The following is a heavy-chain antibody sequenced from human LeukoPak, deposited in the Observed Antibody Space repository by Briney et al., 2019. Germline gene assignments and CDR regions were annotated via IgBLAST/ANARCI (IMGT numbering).Heavy chain of an antibody. CDR1: GGSIRNYY. CDR2: IYYSGST. J-gene: IGHJ4*02. D-gene: IGHD6-19*01. CDR3: ARGLYSSGWYPDY. V-gene: IGHV4-59*01. Sequence: SETLSLTCTVSGGSIRNYYLSWIRQPPGKGLEWIGYIYYSGSTNYNPSLKSRVTISVDTSKNQFSLKLSSVTAADTAVYYCARGLYSSGWYPDYWGQGTLVTVSS.